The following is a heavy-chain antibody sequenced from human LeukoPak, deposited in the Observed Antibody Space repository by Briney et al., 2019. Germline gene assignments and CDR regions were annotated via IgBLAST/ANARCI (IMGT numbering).Heavy chain of an antibody. V-gene: IGHV1-18*01. CDR3: ARGNYYDSSGYPLPFDY. CDR1: GYTFTSYG. CDR2: ISAYNGNT. Sequence: GASVKVSCRASGYTFTSYGISWVRQAPGQGLEWMGWISAYNGNTNYAQKLQGRVTMTTDTSTSTAYMELRSLRSDDTAVYYCARGNYYDSSGYPLPFDYWGQGTLVTVSS. D-gene: IGHD3-22*01. J-gene: IGHJ4*02.